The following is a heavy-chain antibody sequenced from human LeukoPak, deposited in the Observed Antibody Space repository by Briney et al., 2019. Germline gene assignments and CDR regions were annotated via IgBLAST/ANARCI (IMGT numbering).Heavy chain of an antibody. Sequence: PGGSLRLSCAASGFTFTIYGVHWVRQAPGKGLEWVAFIRYDESDKYYADSVKGRLTISRDTPKNTVYLQMHSLRPEDTAVYYCAKLRSDYYGSGIDYWGQGTLVTVSS. CDR2: IRYDESDK. J-gene: IGHJ4*02. D-gene: IGHD3-10*01. CDR3: AKLRSDYYGSGIDY. V-gene: IGHV3-30*02. CDR1: GFTFTIYG.